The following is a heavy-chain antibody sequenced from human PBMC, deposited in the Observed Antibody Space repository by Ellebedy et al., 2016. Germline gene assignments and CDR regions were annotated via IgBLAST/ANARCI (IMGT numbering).Heavy chain of an antibody. CDR3: AKDRDDAGDFVFDS. Sequence: GESLKISXAASGFTFSDYYMSWIRQAPGKGLEWLSYISDRGNTVSYADSVRGRFTISRDNANNSLYLQMSSLRAEDTAVYYCAKDRDDAGDFVFDSWGQGTLVTVSS. D-gene: IGHD4-17*01. J-gene: IGHJ4*02. CDR1: GFTFSDYY. V-gene: IGHV3-11*01. CDR2: ISDRGNTV.